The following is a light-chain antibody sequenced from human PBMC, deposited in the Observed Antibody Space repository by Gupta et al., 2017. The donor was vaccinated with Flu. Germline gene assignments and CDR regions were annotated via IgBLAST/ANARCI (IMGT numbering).Light chain of an antibody. J-gene: IGLJ3*02. CDR1: SGGVASAF. V-gene: IGLV6-57*01. CDR3: QSYDGATWV. CDR2: QGD. Sequence: FVLTQPQSVSESPWHTVPIPCTRTSGGVASAFVMRLQQRPGSSPTTVSYQGDLRPSGVPARFSGSIETSSNSASLVIAGLMTEDEADYYGQSYDGATWVFGGGTKLTVL.